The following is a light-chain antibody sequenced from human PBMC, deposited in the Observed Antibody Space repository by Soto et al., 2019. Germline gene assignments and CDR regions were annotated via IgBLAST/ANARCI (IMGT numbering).Light chain of an antibody. CDR2: GNS. J-gene: IGLJ2*01. Sequence: QSVLTQPPSVSGAPGQRVTISCTGSSSNIGAGYDVHWYQQLPGTAPKLLIYGNSNRPSGVPDRFSGSKSGTSASLAITGVQAEDEAYYYCQAYDSSLSHVVFGGGTQLTVL. CDR3: QAYDSSLSHVV. CDR1: SSNIGAGYD. V-gene: IGLV1-40*01.